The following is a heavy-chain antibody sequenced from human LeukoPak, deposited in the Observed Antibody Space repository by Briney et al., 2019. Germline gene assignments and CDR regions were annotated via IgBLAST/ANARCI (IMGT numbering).Heavy chain of an antibody. V-gene: IGHV1-2*02. CDR1: GYTFTGYY. CDR3: ARPPPEGVGY. J-gene: IGHJ4*02. D-gene: IGHD1-14*01. CDR2: INPNSGGT. Sequence: ASVNVSCKASGYTFTGYYMHWVRQAPGQGLEWMGWINPNSGGTNYAQKFQGRVTMTRDTSISTAYMELSRLRSDDTAVYYCARPPPEGVGYWGQGTLVTVSS.